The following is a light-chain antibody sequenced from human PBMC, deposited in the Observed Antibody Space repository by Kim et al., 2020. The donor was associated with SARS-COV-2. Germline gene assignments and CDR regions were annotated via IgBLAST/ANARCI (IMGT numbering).Light chain of an antibody. Sequence: EIVMTQSPATLSVSPGERATLSCRASQSVSSNLAWYQQKPGQAPRLLTYGASTRATGIPARFSGSGSGTEFTLTISNLQSEDFAVYYCQQYNNWYTFGQGTKLEI. CDR3: QQYNNWYT. J-gene: IGKJ2*01. V-gene: IGKV3-15*01. CDR1: QSVSSN. CDR2: GAS.